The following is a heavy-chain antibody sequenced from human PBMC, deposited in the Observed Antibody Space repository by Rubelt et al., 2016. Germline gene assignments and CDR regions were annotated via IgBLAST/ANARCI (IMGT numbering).Heavy chain of an antibody. J-gene: IGHJ5*02. D-gene: IGHD3-3*01. CDR1: GYTFTSYG. V-gene: IGHV1-69*04. Sequence: QVQLVQSGAEVKKPGASVKVSCKASGYTFTSYGISWVRQAPGQGLEWMGRIIPILGIANYAQNCQGRVTITADKCTSTACMGLSSLRSEDTAVYYCARMVNDFWSGYHNWFDPGGQGTLVTVSS. CDR3: ARMVNDFWSGYHNWFDP. CDR2: IIPILGIA.